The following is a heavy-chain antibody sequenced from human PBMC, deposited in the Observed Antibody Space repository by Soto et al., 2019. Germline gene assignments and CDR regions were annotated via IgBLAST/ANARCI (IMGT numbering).Heavy chain of an antibody. V-gene: IGHV4-34*01. CDR2: INHSGST. J-gene: IGHJ5*02. CDR3: AGGMTVAGTSTWFDP. D-gene: IGHD6-13*01. CDR1: GGSFSGYY. Sequence: SETLSLTCAVYGGSFSGYYWSWIRQPPGKGLEWIGEINHSGSTNYNSSLKSRVTISVYTSKNQFSLNLSSVTAADTALYYCAGGMTVAGTSTWFDPWGQGTLVTVSS.